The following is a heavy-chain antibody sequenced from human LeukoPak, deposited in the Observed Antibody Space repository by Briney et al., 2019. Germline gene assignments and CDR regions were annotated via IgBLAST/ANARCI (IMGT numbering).Heavy chain of an antibody. V-gene: IGHV3-30-3*01. Sequence: GGSLRLSCAASGFTFSSYAMHWVRQAPGKGLEWVAVISYDGSNKYHADSVEGRFTISRDNSKNTLYLQMNSLRAEDTAVYYCARDLKAGSGSYYSGGDYWGQGTLVTVSS. D-gene: IGHD3-10*01. CDR3: ARDLKAGSGSYYSGGDY. CDR1: GFTFSSYA. J-gene: IGHJ4*02. CDR2: ISYDGSNK.